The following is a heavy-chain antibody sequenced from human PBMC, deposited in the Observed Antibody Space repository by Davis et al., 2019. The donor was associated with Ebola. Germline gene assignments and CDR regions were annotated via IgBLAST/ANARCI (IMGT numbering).Heavy chain of an antibody. CDR2: IYTSGST. J-gene: IGHJ4*02. D-gene: IGHD2-2*01. CDR1: GGSISSYY. CDR3: ARWWDYCSSTSCPHFDY. V-gene: IGHV4-4*07. Sequence: PSETLSLTCTVSGGSISSYYWSWIRQPAGKGLEWIGRIYTSGSTNYNPSLKSRVTMSVDTSKNQFSLKLSSVTAADTAVYYCARWWDYCSSTSCPHFDYWGQGTLVTVSS.